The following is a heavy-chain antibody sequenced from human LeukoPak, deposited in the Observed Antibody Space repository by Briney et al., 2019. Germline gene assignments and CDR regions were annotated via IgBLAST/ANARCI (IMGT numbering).Heavy chain of an antibody. J-gene: IGHJ3*02. D-gene: IGHD3-3*01. Sequence: SETLSLTCAVYGGSFSGYYWSWIRQTPGKGLEWIGEINHSGSTNYNPSLKSRVTISVDTSKNQFSLKLSSVTAADTAVYYCARVHDFWSGYYGIHDAFDIWGQGTMVTVSS. CDR2: INHSGST. V-gene: IGHV4-34*01. CDR1: GGSFSGYY. CDR3: ARVHDFWSGYYGIHDAFDI.